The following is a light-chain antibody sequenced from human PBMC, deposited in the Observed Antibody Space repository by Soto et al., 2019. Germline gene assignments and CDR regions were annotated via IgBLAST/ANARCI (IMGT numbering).Light chain of an antibody. J-gene: IGKJ1*01. V-gene: IGKV1-39*01. CDR3: QQSYSTSWT. CDR2: AAS. Sequence: IHMTQSPSSLSASVLYRVTITCQASQNINNYLNWYQQKPGRAPKLLIYAASSLQSGVPSRFSGSGSGTDFTLTISSLQPEDFATYYCQQSYSTSWTFGQGTKVDIK. CDR1: QNINNY.